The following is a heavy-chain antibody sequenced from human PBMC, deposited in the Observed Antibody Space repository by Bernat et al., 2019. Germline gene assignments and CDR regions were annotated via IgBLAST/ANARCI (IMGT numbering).Heavy chain of an antibody. J-gene: IGHJ5*02. Sequence: QLQLQESGPGLVKPSETLSLTCTVSAGSISSNNYFWGWIREPPGKGLEWIGSVYSSGSTYDNPSLKGRVTISVDTSKNQFSLKLSSVTAADTAVYYCARHYYDILTGNNWFDPWGQGTLVTVSS. D-gene: IGHD3-9*01. CDR3: ARHYYDILTGNNWFDP. CDR1: AGSISSNNYF. CDR2: VYSSGST. V-gene: IGHV4-39*01.